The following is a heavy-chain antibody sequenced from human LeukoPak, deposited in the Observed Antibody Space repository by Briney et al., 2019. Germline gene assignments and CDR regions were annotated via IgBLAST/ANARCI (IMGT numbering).Heavy chain of an antibody. CDR1: GFTFRLFG. D-gene: IGHD5-18*01. J-gene: IGHJ4*02. V-gene: IGHV3-30*02. Sequence: GGSLRLSCVASGFTFRLFGMHWVRQAPGKGLEWVSFIRFDGSNTYHADSVKGRFTISRDNSKSTAYLDMNSLRVEDTAVYYCARGGYTYGSGLWGQGTQVIVSS. CDR3: ARGGYTYGSGL. CDR2: IRFDGSNT.